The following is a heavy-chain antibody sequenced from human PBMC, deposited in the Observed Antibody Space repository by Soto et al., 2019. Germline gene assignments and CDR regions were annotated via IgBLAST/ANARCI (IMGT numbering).Heavy chain of an antibody. Sequence: GESLKISCKGSGYSFTSYWISWVRQMPGKGLEWMGRIDPSDSYTNYSPSFQGHVTISADKSISTAYLQWSSLKASDTAMYYCAVSTIKDYYYYGMDVWGQGTTVTVSS. J-gene: IGHJ6*02. CDR1: GYSFTSYW. CDR2: IDPSDSYT. CDR3: AVSTIKDYYYYGMDV. D-gene: IGHD5-12*01. V-gene: IGHV5-10-1*01.